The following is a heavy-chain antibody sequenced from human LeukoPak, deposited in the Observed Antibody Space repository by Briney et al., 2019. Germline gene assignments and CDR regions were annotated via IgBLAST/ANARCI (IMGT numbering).Heavy chain of an antibody. CDR2: ISSSSSTI. D-gene: IGHD5-18*01. CDR1: GFTFSSYS. V-gene: IGHV3-48*01. Sequence: GGSLRLSCAATGFTFSSYSMNWVRQAPGKGLEWVSYISSSSSTIYYADSVKGRFTISRDNAKNSLYLQMNSLRAEDTAVYYCARVLSGAQLWSYSLSYYFDYWGQGTLVTVSS. CDR3: ARVLSGAQLWSYSLSYYFDY. J-gene: IGHJ4*02.